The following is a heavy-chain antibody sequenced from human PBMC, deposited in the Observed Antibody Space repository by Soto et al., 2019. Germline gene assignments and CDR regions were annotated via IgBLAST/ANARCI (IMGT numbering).Heavy chain of an antibody. J-gene: IGHJ6*02. CDR1: GGSISIYY. Sequence: SATLSLTCAVSGGSISIYYWRWIRQPPGKGLEWMWNISYSGSTYYNPSLKSRVTISVDTSKNQFSLKLSSVTAADTAVYYCASLSYDFWSGYYRGYYYYGMDVWGQGTTVTVSS. CDR2: ISYSGST. V-gene: IGHV4-59*04. D-gene: IGHD3-3*01. CDR3: ASLSYDFWSGYYRGYYYYGMDV.